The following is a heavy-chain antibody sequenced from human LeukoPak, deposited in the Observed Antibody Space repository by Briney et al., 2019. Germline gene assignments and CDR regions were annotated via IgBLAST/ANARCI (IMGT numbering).Heavy chain of an antibody. D-gene: IGHD5-18*01. V-gene: IGHV4-34*01. Sequence: SETLSLTCAVYGGSFSGYYWSWIRQPPGKGLESIGEVNHSGSTNYNPSLKSRVTISVDTSKNQFSLKLSSVTAADTAVYYCARYGWVPRAMVTGWFDPWGQGTLVTVSS. J-gene: IGHJ5*02. CDR1: GGSFSGYY. CDR3: ARYGWVPRAMVTGWFDP. CDR2: VNHSGST.